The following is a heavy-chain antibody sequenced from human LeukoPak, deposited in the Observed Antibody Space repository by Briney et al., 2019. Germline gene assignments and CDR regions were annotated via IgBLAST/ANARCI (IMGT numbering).Heavy chain of an antibody. CDR3: ARSGLGDSRVY. CDR1: GYSFTTYW. CDR2: IYPGDSDT. D-gene: IGHD3-16*01. J-gene: IGHJ4*02. Sequence: GESLKISCKGSGYSFTTYWIGWVRQLPGKGLEWMGIIYPGDSDTKYSPSFQRQVTISADKSISTAYLQWSSLKASDIATYYCARSGLGDSRVYWGQGTLVTVSS. V-gene: IGHV5-51*01.